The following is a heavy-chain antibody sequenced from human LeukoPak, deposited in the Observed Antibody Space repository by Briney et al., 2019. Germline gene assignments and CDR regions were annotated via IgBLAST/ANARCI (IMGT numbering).Heavy chain of an antibody. CDR1: GFTLSSYG. V-gene: IGHV3-30*02. CDR2: IRYDGSNK. CDR3: AKAYYGSGSPLDY. J-gene: IGHJ4*02. Sequence: PGGSLRLSCAASGFTLSSYGMHWVRQAPGKGLEWVAFIRYDGSNKYYADSVKGRFTISRDNSKNTLYLQMNSLRAEDTAVYYCAKAYYGSGSPLDYWGQGTLVTVSS. D-gene: IGHD3-10*01.